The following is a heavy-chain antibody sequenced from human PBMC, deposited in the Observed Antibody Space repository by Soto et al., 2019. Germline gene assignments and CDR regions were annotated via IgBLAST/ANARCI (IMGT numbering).Heavy chain of an antibody. V-gene: IGHV3-11*06. J-gene: IGHJ4*02. CDR1: GFTSSDHY. CDR2: SSNSGSFT. Sequence: GGSLRLSCAASGFTSSDHYMSWIRQAPGKGLEWIGYSSNSGSFTRYADSVKGRFFISRDNAKNSLFLQINGLRGDDTAIYYCVRSGDNYDLLDYWGQGTPVTVSS. CDR3: VRSGDNYDLLDY. D-gene: IGHD2-21*02.